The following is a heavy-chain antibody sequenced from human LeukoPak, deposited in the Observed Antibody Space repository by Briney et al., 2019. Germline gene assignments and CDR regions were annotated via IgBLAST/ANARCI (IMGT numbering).Heavy chain of an antibody. CDR1: GFTFNNFP. J-gene: IGHJ2*01. CDR2: INPSGGYT. Sequence: PGGSLRLSCAASGFTFNNFPMSWVRQAPGKGLEWVSAINPSGGYTYFPDSVRGRFTISRDNSKNTVYLQMDSLRVEDTAVYYGARLRWEITHYWYFDLWGRGALVTVSS. CDR3: ARLRWEITHYWYFDL. V-gene: IGHV3-23*01. D-gene: IGHD4-23*01.